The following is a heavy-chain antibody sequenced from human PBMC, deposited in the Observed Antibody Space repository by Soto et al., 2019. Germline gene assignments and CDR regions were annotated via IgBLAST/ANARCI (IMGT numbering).Heavy chain of an antibody. J-gene: IGHJ4*02. CDR2: ISYDGSNK. D-gene: IGHD2-15*01. CDR1: GFTFSSYA. V-gene: IGHV3-30-3*02. Sequence: QVQLVESGGGVVQPGRSLRLSCAASGFTFSSYAMHWVRQAPGKGLEWVAVISYDGSNKYYADSVKGRFTISRDNSKNTVDLQMNSLRAEDTAVYYCANEDGVVAATGYWGQGTLVTVSS. CDR3: ANEDGVVAATGY.